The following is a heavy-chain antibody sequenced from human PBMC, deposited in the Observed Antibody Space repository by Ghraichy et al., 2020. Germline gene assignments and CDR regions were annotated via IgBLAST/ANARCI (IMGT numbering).Heavy chain of an antibody. D-gene: IGHD3-22*01. CDR2: ISSSGAT. CDR3: AREGDYYDSSGYH. J-gene: IGHJ4*02. CDR1: GAYIRNDDYY. Sequence: SETLSLTCTVSGAYIRNDDYYWSWIRQHPGKGLEWIGHISSSGATSYNPSLRSRVTIAIDTSENRFSMKLSSVTLADTAVYYCAREGDYYDSSGYHWGQGALVAVSS. V-gene: IGHV4-31*03.